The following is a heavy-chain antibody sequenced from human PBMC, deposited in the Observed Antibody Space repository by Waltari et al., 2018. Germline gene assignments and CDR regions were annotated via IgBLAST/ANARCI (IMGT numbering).Heavy chain of an antibody. Sequence: EVQLVESGGGLVQPGGSLRLSCAASGSTFGRSWIHWVRQFPGKGLMWVSRINNDGSSTVYADSVKGRFTISRDDAKNTVSLQMNNLSAEDTALYYCARAGLLGAFDVWGQGTMVTVSS. V-gene: IGHV3-74*03. CDR1: GSTFGRSW. J-gene: IGHJ3*01. CDR2: INNDGSST. D-gene: IGHD2-15*01. CDR3: ARAGLLGAFDV.